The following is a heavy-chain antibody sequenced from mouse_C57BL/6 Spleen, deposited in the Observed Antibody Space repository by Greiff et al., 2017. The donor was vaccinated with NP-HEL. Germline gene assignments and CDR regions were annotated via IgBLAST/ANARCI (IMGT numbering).Heavy chain of an antibody. CDR1: GLTFTGYW. Sequence: VQLQQSGAELMKPGASVKLSCTATGLTFTGYWIEWVKQRPGHGLERIGEILPGSGSTNYPEKFKGKATFTADTSSNTAYMQLSSLTTEDSSIYCCALRDPFTTVEGDFAYWGQGALVTVYA. CDR2: ILPGSGST. CDR3: ALRDPFTTVEGDFAY. V-gene: IGHV1-9*01. J-gene: IGHJ3*01. D-gene: IGHD1-1*01.